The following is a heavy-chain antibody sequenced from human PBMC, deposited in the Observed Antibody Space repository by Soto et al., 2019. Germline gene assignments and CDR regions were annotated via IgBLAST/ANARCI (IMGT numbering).Heavy chain of an antibody. V-gene: IGHV1-69*12. CDR2: IIPIFGTA. D-gene: IGHD4-17*01. Sequence: QVQLVQSGAEVKKPGSSVKVSCKASGGTFSSYAISWVRQAPGQGLEWMGGIIPIFGTANYAQKFQGRVTITADESTSTAYMELSSLRSEDTAVYYCARGEAPDYGDYPRFGTEWGQGTLVTVSS. CDR1: GGTFSSYA. J-gene: IGHJ4*02. CDR3: ARGEAPDYGDYPRFGTE.